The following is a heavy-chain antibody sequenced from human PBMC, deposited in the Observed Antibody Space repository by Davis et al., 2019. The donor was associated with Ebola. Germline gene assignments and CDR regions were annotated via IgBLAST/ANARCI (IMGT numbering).Heavy chain of an antibody. CDR2: ISAYNGNT. J-gene: IGHJ5*02. CDR1: GYTFTSYG. V-gene: IGHV1-18*01. CDR3: AREVVVVPAAILIGHNWFDP. D-gene: IGHD2-2*02. Sequence: ASVKVSCKASGYTFTSYGISWVRQAPGQGLEWMGWISAYNGNTNYAQKFQGRVTITRDTSASTAYMELSSLRSEDTAVYYCAREVVVVPAAILIGHNWFDPWGQGTLVTVSS.